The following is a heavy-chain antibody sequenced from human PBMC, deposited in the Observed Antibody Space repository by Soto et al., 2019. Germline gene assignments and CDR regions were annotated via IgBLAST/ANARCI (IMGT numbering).Heavy chain of an antibody. CDR3: ARIWRAGGAQLWFDP. Sequence: QVTLKESGPVLVKPTETLTLTCTVSGFSLSDARMGVSWIRQPPGKALVWLAHIFSNDDKFYSTSLQNRLTIYKDASRSQVVLTMTNMDPVDTAAYYCARIWRAGGAQLWFDPWGQGTLVTVSS. V-gene: IGHV2-26*01. CDR1: GFSLSDARMG. CDR2: IFSNDDK. D-gene: IGHD1-1*01. J-gene: IGHJ5*02.